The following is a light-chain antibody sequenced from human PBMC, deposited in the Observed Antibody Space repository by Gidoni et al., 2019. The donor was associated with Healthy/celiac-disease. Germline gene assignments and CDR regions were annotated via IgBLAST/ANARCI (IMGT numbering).Light chain of an antibody. Sequence: AIQLTQSPSSLSASVGDRVTITCRASQGISSALAWYQQKPGKARKLLIYDASSLESGVPSRFSGSGSGTDFTLTISSLQPEDFATYYCQQFNSYPRTFGQGTKVEIK. V-gene: IGKV1-13*02. CDR3: QQFNSYPRT. J-gene: IGKJ1*01. CDR2: DAS. CDR1: QGISSA.